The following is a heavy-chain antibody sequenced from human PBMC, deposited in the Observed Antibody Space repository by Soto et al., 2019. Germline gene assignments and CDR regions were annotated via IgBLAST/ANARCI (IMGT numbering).Heavy chain of an antibody. CDR1: GYTFTGYY. D-gene: IGHD1-26*01. V-gene: IGHV1-2*04. CDR2: INPNSGGT. CDR3: ARVGYSGSYLYYFDY. Sequence: QVQLVQSGAAVKKPGASVKVSCKASGYTFTGYYMHWVRQAPGQGLEWMGWINPNSGGTNYAQKFQGWVTMTRDTSISTAYMELSRLRSDDTAVYYCARVGYSGSYLYYFDYWGQGTLVTVSS. J-gene: IGHJ4*02.